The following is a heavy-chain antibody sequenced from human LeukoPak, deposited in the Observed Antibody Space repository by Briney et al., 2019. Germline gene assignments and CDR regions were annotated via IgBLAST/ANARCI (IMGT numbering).Heavy chain of an antibody. CDR1: GFTFSSYA. CDR3: AREGAAMVRGSSYYYGMDV. V-gene: IGHV3-23*01. Sequence: GGSLRLSCAASGFTFSSYAMSWVRQAPGKGLEWVSAISGSGGSTYYADSVKGRFTISRDNSKNTLYLQMNSLRAEDTAVYYCAREGAAMVRGSSYYYGMDVWGQGTTVTVSS. J-gene: IGHJ6*02. D-gene: IGHD3-10*01. CDR2: ISGSGGST.